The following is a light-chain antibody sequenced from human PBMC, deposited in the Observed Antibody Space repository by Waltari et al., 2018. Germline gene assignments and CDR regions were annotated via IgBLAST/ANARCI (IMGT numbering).Light chain of an antibody. CDR1: SRDVGGYDY. V-gene: IGLV2-14*03. J-gene: IGLJ3*02. CDR2: DVS. Sequence: QSALPQPASVPGSPGQSITISRPGTSRDVGGYDYVPWYQQHPGKAPKLMIYDVSNRPSGVSNRFSGSKSGNTASLTISGLQAEDEADYYCSSYTSISACVLFGGGTKLTVL. CDR3: SSYTSISACVL.